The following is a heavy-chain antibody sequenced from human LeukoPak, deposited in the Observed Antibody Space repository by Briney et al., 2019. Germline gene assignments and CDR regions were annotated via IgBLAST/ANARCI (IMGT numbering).Heavy chain of an antibody. CDR2: ISGSGGST. J-gene: IGHJ4*02. V-gene: IGHV3-23*01. Sequence: GGSLRLSCAASGFTFSSYAMSWVRQAPGKGLEWVSAISGSGGSTYYTDSVKGRFTISRDNSKNTLYLQMNSLRAEDTAVYYCARDWVGATNYWGQGTLVTVSS. CDR1: GFTFSSYA. CDR3: ARDWVGATNY. D-gene: IGHD1-26*01.